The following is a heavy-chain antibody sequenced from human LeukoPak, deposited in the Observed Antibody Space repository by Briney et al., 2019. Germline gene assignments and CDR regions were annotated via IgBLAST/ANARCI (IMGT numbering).Heavy chain of an antibody. CDR2: ISGSGGST. V-gene: IGHV3-23*01. D-gene: IGHD6-13*01. J-gene: IGHJ5*02. CDR1: GFTFRRYG. Sequence: TGGSLRLSCAASGFTFRRYGMSWVRQAPGKGLEWVSAISGSGGSTYYADSVKGRFTISRDNSKNTLYLQMNSLRAEDTAVYYCAHPTEYSSSWYGNWFDPWGQGTLVTVSS. CDR3: AHPTEYSSSWYGNWFDP.